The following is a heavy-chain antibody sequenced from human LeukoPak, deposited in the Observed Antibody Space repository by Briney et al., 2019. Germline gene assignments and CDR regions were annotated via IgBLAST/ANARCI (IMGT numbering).Heavy chain of an antibody. J-gene: IGHJ4*02. CDR2: IYPNGNT. CDR3: VKDRQPDSAWTFDY. V-gene: IGHV3-23*01. D-gene: IGHD6-19*01. Sequence: AGGSLRLSCAASGFTFSEYTINWVRQAPEKGLEWVSAIYPNGNTFYAYSVRGRFTISRDNSKSTLYLEMSSLRVEDTAIYYCVKDRQPDSAWTFDYWGQGTLVSVSS. CDR1: GFTFSEYT.